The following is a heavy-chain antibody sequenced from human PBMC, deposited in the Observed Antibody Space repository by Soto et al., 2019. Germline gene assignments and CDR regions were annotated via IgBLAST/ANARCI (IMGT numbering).Heavy chain of an antibody. CDR3: AKDPAPFGY. CDR1: GFTFSSYA. V-gene: IGHV3-23*01. Sequence: LRLSFAASGFTFSSYAMSGVRQAPGKGLEWVSAISGSGGSTYYADSVKGRFTISRDNSKNTLYLQMNSLRAEDTAVYYCAKDPAPFGYCRQGTLVTVSS. CDR2: ISGSGGST. J-gene: IGHJ4*02.